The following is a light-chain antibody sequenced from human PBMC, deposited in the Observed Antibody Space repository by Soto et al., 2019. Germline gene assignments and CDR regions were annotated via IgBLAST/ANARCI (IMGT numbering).Light chain of an antibody. Sequence: DIQMTQSPSSLSASVGDRVTITCRASQDISNSLAWYQHKPGKVPNLLIYAASTLQSGVPNRFSGSGSGTDFTLSITSLEPEDVATYYCQKYNTAPLTFGGGTRVELK. CDR2: AAS. CDR3: QKYNTAPLT. CDR1: QDISNS. V-gene: IGKV1-27*01. J-gene: IGKJ4*01.